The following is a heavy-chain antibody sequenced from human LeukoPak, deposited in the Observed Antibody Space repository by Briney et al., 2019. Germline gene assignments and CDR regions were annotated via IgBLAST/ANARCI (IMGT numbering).Heavy chain of an antibody. CDR1: GYALNAYF. Sequence: GASVKVSCKAVGYALNAYFIHWVRQAPGPGLEWMGTIKPSSGSTTFAQKFQGRVTMTRDMSTSTVYMELSSLRSEDTAVYYCARVPTTASSLQRGAFDVWGPGTMVTVSS. J-gene: IGHJ3*01. D-gene: IGHD2-21*02. V-gene: IGHV1-46*02. CDR3: ARVPTTASSLQRGAFDV. CDR2: IKPSSGST.